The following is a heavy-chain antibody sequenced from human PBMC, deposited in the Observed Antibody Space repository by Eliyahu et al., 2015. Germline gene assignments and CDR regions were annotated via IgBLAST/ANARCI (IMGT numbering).Heavy chain of an antibody. CDR3: ARVGGDSHYDILTGRGTYGMDV. CDR2: IIPIFGTA. J-gene: IGHJ6*02. CDR1: GGTFSSYA. D-gene: IGHD3-9*01. V-gene: IGHV1-69*01. Sequence: EVKKPGSSVKVSCKASGGTFSSYAISWVRQAPGQGLEWMGGIIPIFGTANYAQKFQGRVTITXDESTSTAYMELSSLRSEDTAVYYCARVGGDSHYDILTGRGTYGMDVWGQGTTVTVSS.